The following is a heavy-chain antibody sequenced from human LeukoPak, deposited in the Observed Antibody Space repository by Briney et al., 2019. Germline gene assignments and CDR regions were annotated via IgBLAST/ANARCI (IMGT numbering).Heavy chain of an antibody. J-gene: IGHJ5*02. CDR3: ARLTATGGSNWFDP. V-gene: IGHV4-59*01. CDR1: GGSISSYY. D-gene: IGHD6-13*01. CDR2: IYYSGST. Sequence: PSETLSLTCTVSGGSISSYYWSWIRQPPGKGLEWIGYIYYSGSTNYSPSLKSRVTISVDTSKNQFSLKLISVTAADTAAYYCARLTATGGSNWFDPCGQGTLVTVSS.